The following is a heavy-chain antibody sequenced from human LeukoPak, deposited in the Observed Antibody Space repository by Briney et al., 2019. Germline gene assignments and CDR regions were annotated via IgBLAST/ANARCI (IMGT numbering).Heavy chain of an antibody. CDR2: VHLNGRT. D-gene: IGHD2/OR15-2a*01. J-gene: IGHJ4*02. V-gene: IGHV4-4*02. CDR1: GGSISTTNW. Sequence: SGTLSLTCDVSGGSISTTNWWTWVRQPPGGRLEWIGDVHLNGRTHYSPSLESRVTMSVDMSENHVSLQLTSVTAADTAVYYCAREGGFYRPLDYSGPGTLVIVSA. CDR3: AREGGFYRPLDY.